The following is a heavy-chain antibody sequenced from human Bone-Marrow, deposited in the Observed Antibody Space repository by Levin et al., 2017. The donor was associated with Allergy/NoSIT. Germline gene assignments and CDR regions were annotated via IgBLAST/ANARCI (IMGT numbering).Heavy chain of an antibody. J-gene: IGHJ4*02. CDR2: INPNSGGT. CDR1: GYTFTGYY. Sequence: ASVKVSCKASGYTFTGYYMHWVRQAPGQGLEWMGWINPNSGGTNYAQKFQGRVTMTRDTSISTAYMELSRLRSDDTAVYYCARDPESSGWYDYWGQGTLVTVSS. CDR3: ARDPESSGWYDY. D-gene: IGHD6-19*01. V-gene: IGHV1-2*02.